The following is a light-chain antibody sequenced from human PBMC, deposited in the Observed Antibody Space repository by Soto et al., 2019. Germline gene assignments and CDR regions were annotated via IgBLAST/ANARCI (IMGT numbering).Light chain of an antibody. CDR3: SSYTSSSTPYV. CDR2: EVS. J-gene: IGLJ1*01. V-gene: IGLV2-14*01. Sequence: QSALTQPASVSGSPGQSITISCIGTSSDVGGNNYVSWYQQHPGKAPKLMIYEVSNRPSGVSHRFSGSKSGNTASLTISGLQAEDEADYYCSSYTSSSTPYVFGTGTKLTVL. CDR1: SSDVGGNNY.